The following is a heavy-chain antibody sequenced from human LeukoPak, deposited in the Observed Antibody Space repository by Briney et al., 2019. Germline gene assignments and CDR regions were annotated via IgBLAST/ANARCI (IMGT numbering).Heavy chain of an antibody. CDR3: AGILDLDDYGDYEGWFDP. V-gene: IGHV3-30*02. Sequence: GGSLRLSCAPSGFTFTIYGIHWVRQAPGKGLEWVPFRRYDRRNKYFADSVKGRFTISRDNSKNTPYLQMNSLRAEDTAVYYCAGILDLDDYGDYEGWFDPWGQGTLVTVSS. D-gene: IGHD4-17*01. CDR1: GFTFTIYG. J-gene: IGHJ5*02. CDR2: RRYDRRNK.